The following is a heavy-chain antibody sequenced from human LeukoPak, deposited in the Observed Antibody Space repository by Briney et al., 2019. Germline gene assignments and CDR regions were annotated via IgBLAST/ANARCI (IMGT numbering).Heavy chain of an antibody. Sequence: PGGSLRLSCAASGFTFSSYEMNWVRQAPGKGLEWVSSISSSSSYIYYADSVKGRFTISRDNAKNSLYLQMNSLRAEDTAVYYCARVVRGDYAYFDYWGQGTLVTVSS. CDR3: ARVVRGDYAYFDY. CDR2: ISSSSSYI. J-gene: IGHJ4*02. V-gene: IGHV3-21*01. D-gene: IGHD4-17*01. CDR1: GFTFSSYE.